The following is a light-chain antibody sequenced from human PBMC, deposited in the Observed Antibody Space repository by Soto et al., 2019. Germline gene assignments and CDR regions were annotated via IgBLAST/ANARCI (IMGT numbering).Light chain of an antibody. CDR2: NTF. J-gene: IGKJ3*01. CDR3: QQYGGSPFT. V-gene: IGKV3-20*01. CDR1: QSFSTSY. Sequence: EIVLTQSPGTLSLSPGDRATLSCRASQSFSTSYLAWYQHKPGQAPRLLIHNTFTRATGIPDRFSGSGSGTDFTLTISRLEPEDFAVYYCQQYGGSPFTFGPRTKVDIK.